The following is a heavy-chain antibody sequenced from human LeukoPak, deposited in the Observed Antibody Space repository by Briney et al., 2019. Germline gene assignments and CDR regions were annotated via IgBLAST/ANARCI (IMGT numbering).Heavy chain of an antibody. Sequence: PGGSLRLSCAASGFTFSTYGMHWVRQAPGKGPEWVAFIRYDGSNEYYADAVKGRFTISKDNSNNTLYLQMNSLRSEDTAMYYCARDVGILDYGGQGTLVTVSS. CDR2: IRYDGSNE. CDR1: GFTFSTYG. J-gene: IGHJ4*02. CDR3: ARDVGILDY. V-gene: IGHV3-30*02. D-gene: IGHD1-26*01.